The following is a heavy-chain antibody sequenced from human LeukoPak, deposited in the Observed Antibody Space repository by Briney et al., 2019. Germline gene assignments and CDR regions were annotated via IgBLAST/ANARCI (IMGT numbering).Heavy chain of an antibody. J-gene: IGHJ3*01. Sequence: PSQTLSLTCTVSGGSISSGGYYWSWIRQPPGKGLEWIGYIYHSGSTYYNPSLKSRVTISVDRSKNQFSLKLSSVTAADTAVYYCARRTASWYLRAFDLWGPGTMVTVSS. CDR3: ARRTASWYLRAFDL. CDR2: IYHSGST. CDR1: GGSISSGGYY. V-gene: IGHV4-30-2*01. D-gene: IGHD6-13*01.